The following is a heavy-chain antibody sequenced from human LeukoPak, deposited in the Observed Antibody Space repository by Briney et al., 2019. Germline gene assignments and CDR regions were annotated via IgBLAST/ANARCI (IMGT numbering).Heavy chain of an antibody. Sequence: PSETLSLTCAVYGGSFSGYYWSWIRQPPGKGLEWIGEINHSGSTNYNPSLKSRVTISVDTSKNQFSLKLSSVTAADTAVYYCARRLYYYGSGGFDPWGQGTLVTVSS. V-gene: IGHV4-34*01. J-gene: IGHJ5*02. CDR3: ARRLYYYGSGGFDP. CDR2: INHSGST. D-gene: IGHD3-10*01. CDR1: GGSFSGYY.